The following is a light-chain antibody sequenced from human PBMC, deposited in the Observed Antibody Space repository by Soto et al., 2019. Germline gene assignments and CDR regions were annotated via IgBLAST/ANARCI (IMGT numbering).Light chain of an antibody. V-gene: IGKV1-39*01. CDR2: AAS. CDR3: QQSSSART. Sequence: DIQMTQSPSSLSASVGDRATITCRASQSTGIYLSWYQQRPGKAPKLLIYAASRLQSGVPSRCSGSGYGTDFTLTISSLQREDFATYYCQQSSSARTFGQGTKVEIK. CDR1: QSTGIY. J-gene: IGKJ1*01.